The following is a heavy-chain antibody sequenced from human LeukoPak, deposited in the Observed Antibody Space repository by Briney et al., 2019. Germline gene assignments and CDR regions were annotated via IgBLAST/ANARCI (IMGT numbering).Heavy chain of an antibody. J-gene: IGHJ4*02. D-gene: IGHD1-26*01. CDR3: ARDKIVGPATLDY. V-gene: IGHV3-7*01. CDR1: GFTFSGYW. CDR2: IKQDGYEK. Sequence: GGSLRLSCAASGFTFSGYWMSWVRQTPEKGLEWVANIKQDGYEKYYVDSVKGRFTISRDNAKNSLYLQMNSLRADDTAIYYCARDKIVGPATLDYWGQGTLVTVSS.